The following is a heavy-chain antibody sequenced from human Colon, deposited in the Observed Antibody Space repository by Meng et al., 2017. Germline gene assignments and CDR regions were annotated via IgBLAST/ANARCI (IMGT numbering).Heavy chain of an antibody. CDR3: ASFPPPGKQWLVTDY. Sequence: SGSGRVRPSGTLSLLFAVSGGSISSSNWWSWVRQPPGKGLEWIGEIYHSGSTNYNPSLKSRVTISVDKSKNQFSLKLSSVTAADTAVYYCASFPPPGKQWLVTDYWGQGTLVTVSS. V-gene: IGHV4-4*02. D-gene: IGHD6-19*01. J-gene: IGHJ4*02. CDR1: GGSISSSNW. CDR2: IYHSGST.